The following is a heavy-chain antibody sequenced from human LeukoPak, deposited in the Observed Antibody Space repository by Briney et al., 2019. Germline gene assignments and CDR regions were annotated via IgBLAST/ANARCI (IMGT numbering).Heavy chain of an antibody. CDR3: AKAFGSGSYFLDY. D-gene: IGHD3-10*01. CDR1: GFTFSSYE. J-gene: IGHJ4*02. V-gene: IGHV3-48*03. Sequence: GGSLRLSCAASGFTFSSYEMNWVRQAPGKGLEWVSYISSSGSTIYYADSVKGRFTISRDNSKNTLYLQMNSLRAEDTAVYYCAKAFGSGSYFLDYWGQGTLVTVSS. CDR2: ISSSGSTI.